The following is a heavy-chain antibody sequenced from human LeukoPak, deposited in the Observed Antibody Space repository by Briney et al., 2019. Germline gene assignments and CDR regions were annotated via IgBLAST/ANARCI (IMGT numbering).Heavy chain of an antibody. CDR2: INHSGST. CDR3: ARGYITRPLGYCSGGSCYPSPSYFDY. D-gene: IGHD2-15*01. CDR1: GGSFSGYY. J-gene: IGHJ4*02. Sequence: SETLSLTCAVYGGSFSGYYWSWIRQPPGKGLEWIGEINHSGSTNYNPSLKSRVTISVDTSKNQFSLKLSSVTAADTAVYYCARGYITRPLGYCSGGSCYPSPSYFDYWGQGTLVTVSS. V-gene: IGHV4-34*01.